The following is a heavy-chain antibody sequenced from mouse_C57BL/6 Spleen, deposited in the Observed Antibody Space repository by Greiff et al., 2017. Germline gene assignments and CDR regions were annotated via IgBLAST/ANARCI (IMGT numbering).Heavy chain of an antibody. CDR3: AREGTMVTTGAWFAY. D-gene: IGHD2-1*01. Sequence: QVQLKESGAELARPGASVKMSCKASGYTFTSYTMHWVKQRPGQGLEWIGYINPSSGYTKYNPKFKDKATLTADKSSSTAYMQLSSLTSEDSAVYYGAREGTMVTTGAWFAYWGQGTLVTVSA. J-gene: IGHJ3*01. V-gene: IGHV1-4*01. CDR1: GYTFTSYT. CDR2: INPSSGYT.